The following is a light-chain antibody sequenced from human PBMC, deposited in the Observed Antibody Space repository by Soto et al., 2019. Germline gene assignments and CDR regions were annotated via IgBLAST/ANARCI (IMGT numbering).Light chain of an antibody. Sequence: DIQMTQSPSTLSASVGDRVTITCRASQSISSWLAWYQQKPGKAPKLLIYKASSLEGGVPSRFSGSGSGTEFTLTISSLQPDDFATYYCQHYNSSFGQGTNLEIK. V-gene: IGKV1-5*03. CDR3: QHYNSS. J-gene: IGKJ2*01. CDR2: KAS. CDR1: QSISSW.